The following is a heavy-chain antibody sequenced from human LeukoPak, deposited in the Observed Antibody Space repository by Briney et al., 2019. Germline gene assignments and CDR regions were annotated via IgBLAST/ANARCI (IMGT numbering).Heavy chain of an antibody. D-gene: IGHD6-13*01. V-gene: IGHV3-23*01. J-gene: IGHJ4*02. CDR1: GFTFNTYW. CDR3: AKDLGSSWPYYFDY. CDR2: ISGSGGST. Sequence: PGGSLRLSCEASGFTFNTYWMNWVRQAPGKGLEWVSAISGSGGSTYYADSVKGRFTISRDNSKNTLYLQMNSLRAEDTAVYYCAKDLGSSWPYYFDYWGQGTLVTVSS.